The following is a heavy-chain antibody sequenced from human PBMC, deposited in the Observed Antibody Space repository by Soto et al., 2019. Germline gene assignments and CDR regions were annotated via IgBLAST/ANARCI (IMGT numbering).Heavy chain of an antibody. CDR1: GFTFSSYW. D-gene: IGHD4-17*01. V-gene: IGHV3-74*01. CDR3: ERDDYGYPGY. CDR2: INNDESTT. Sequence: EVQLVESGGGLVQPGGSLRLSCAASGFTFSSYWMYWVRQAPGKGLVWVSRINNDESTTSYADSVKGRFTISRDNAKNTRYLQMNSLRAEDTAVYYCERDDYGYPGYWGQGTLVTVSS. J-gene: IGHJ4*02.